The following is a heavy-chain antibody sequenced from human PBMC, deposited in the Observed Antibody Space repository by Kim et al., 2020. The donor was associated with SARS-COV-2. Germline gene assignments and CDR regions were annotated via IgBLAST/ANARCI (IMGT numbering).Heavy chain of an antibody. CDR3: ARGLMVAHAIVVVAASDAFDI. D-gene: IGHD2-15*01. V-gene: IGHV4-34*01. J-gene: IGHJ3*02. Sequence: SETLSLTCAVYGGSFSGYYWSWIRQPPGKGLEWIGEINHSGSTNYNPSLKSRVTISVDTSKNQFSLKLSSVTAADTAVYYCARGLMVAHAIVVVAASDAFDIWGQGTMVTVSS. CDR1: GGSFSGYY. CDR2: INHSGST.